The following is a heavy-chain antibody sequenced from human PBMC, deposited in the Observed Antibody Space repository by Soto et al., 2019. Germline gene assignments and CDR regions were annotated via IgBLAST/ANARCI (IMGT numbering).Heavy chain of an antibody. CDR2: IYYSAST. D-gene: IGHD2-21*02. CDR3: ARXLPYCGGDCYSLDY. V-gene: IGHV4-59*08. CDR1: GGSISSYY. Sequence: PSETLSLTCTVSGGSISSYYWSWIRQPPGKGLEWIGYIYYSASTNYSPSLKSRVTISVDTSKNQSSLNLSSVTAADTAVYYCARXLPYCGGDCYSLDYWGQGTLVTVSS. J-gene: IGHJ4*02.